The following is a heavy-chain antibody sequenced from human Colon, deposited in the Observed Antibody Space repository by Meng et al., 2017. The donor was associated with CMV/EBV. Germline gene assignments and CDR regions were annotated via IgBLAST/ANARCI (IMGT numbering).Heavy chain of an antibody. CDR2: MNPSSGDT. D-gene: IGHD5/OR15-5a*01. V-gene: IGHV1-2*02. CDR1: GYPFTIHY. CDR3: ATLSIYDSTISDF. Sequence: ASVKVSCKTSGYPFTIHYIHWVRQAPGRGLEWMGWMNPSSGDTNYAQKFQDRVEMTRDTTVNTAYLDLTSLRSADTAVYYCATLSIYDSTISDFWGQGTLVTVSS. J-gene: IGHJ4*02.